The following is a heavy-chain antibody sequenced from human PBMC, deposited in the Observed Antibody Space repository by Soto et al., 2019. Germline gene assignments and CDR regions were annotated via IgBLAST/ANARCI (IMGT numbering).Heavy chain of an antibody. CDR2: TRNKANSYTT. CDR1: GFSFSDHY. J-gene: IGHJ4*02. D-gene: IGHD3-10*01. CDR3: ARPSYGSGSYYFDS. Sequence: GGSLSLSCAAAGFSFSDHYMDWVRQAPGKGLEWVGRTRNKANSYTTEYAASVKGRFIISRDDSQNSLYLQMNSLKTEDTAVYYCARPSYGSGSYYFDSWGQGTLVTVSS. V-gene: IGHV3-72*01.